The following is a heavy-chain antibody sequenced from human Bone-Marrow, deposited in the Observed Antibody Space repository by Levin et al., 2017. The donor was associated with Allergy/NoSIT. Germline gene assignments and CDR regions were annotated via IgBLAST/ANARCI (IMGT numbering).Heavy chain of an antibody. CDR2: IYYSGST. J-gene: IGHJ4*02. V-gene: IGHV4-39*01. CDR3: ARLGGGWSAFDY. CDR1: GGSISSSSYY. Sequence: SQTLSLTCTVSGGSISSSSYYWGWIRQPPGKGLEWIGSIYYSGSTYYNPSLKSRVTISVDTSKNQFSLKLSSVTAADTAVYYCARLGGGWSAFDYWGQGTLVTVSS. D-gene: IGHD6-19*01.